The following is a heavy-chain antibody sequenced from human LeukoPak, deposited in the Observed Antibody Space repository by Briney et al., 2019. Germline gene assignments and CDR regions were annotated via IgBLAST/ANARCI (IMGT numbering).Heavy chain of an antibody. Sequence: GGSLRLSCAASGFTFSSYSMNWVRQAPGKGLEWVSSISSSSSYIYCADSVKGRFTISRDNAKNSLYLQMNSLRAEDTAVYYCARGASSPVVVPAAIDAFDIWGQGTMVTVSS. CDR1: GFTFSSYS. CDR2: ISSSSSYI. J-gene: IGHJ3*02. V-gene: IGHV3-21*01. D-gene: IGHD2-2*01. CDR3: ARGASSPVVVPAAIDAFDI.